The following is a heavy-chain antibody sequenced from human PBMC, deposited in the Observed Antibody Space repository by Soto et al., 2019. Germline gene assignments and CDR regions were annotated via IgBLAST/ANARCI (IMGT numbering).Heavy chain of an antibody. Sequence: QVQLVQSGAEVKKPGSSVKVSCKASGGTFDSYAISWVRQAPGQGLKWMGGVIPMFLKSNYAQKFQGRVTITADKSTNTVYMEMNSLKSEDTAVYYCVRGGGEMANPPPYLYWGQGTQVTVSS. D-gene: IGHD3-16*01. CDR2: VIPMFLKS. J-gene: IGHJ4*02. V-gene: IGHV1-69*06. CDR3: VRGGGEMANPPPYLY. CDR1: GGTFDSYA.